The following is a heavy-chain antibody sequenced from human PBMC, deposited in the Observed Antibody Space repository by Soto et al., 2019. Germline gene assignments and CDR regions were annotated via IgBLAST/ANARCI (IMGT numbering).Heavy chain of an antibody. CDR2: IYYSGST. Sequence: SETLSLTCTVSGGSISSYDWSWIRQPPGKGLEWIGYIYYSGSTNYNPSLKSRVTISVDTSKNQFSLKLSSVTAADTAVYYCARDLKWFGETSYYYYGMDVWGQGTTVTVSS. J-gene: IGHJ6*02. CDR3: ARDLKWFGETSYYYYGMDV. D-gene: IGHD3-10*01. CDR1: GGSISSYD. V-gene: IGHV4-59*01.